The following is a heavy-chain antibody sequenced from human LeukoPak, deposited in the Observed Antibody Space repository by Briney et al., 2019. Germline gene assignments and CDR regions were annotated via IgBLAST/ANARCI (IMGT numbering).Heavy chain of an antibody. V-gene: IGHV3-74*01. CDR2: ICPDGPVT. Sequence: GGSLRLSCAASGFTLSIYCMHWVRQAPGKGPMWVSRICPDGPVTNYADSVKARFSIPRDNARNTVYLQMNSLRAEDTAIYYCVRDFRSADYWGQGTLVTVSS. J-gene: IGHJ4*02. CDR3: VRDFRSADY. CDR1: GFTLSIYC.